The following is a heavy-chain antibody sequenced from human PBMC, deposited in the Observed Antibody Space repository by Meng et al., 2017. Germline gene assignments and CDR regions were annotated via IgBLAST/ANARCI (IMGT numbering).Heavy chain of an antibody. CDR1: GGSFSGYY. J-gene: IGHJ4*02. Sequence: SGPLSFTGAVYGGSFSGYYWSWISQPPGKGLEWIGEINHSGSTNYNPSLTSRITISVDTSKNQFSLKLSSVTAADTAVYYCAREIQKRWYYYDSSGYYYFDYWGQGTLVTVSS. CDR3: AREIQKRWYYYDSSGYYYFDY. V-gene: IGHV4-34*01. D-gene: IGHD3-22*01. CDR2: INHSGST.